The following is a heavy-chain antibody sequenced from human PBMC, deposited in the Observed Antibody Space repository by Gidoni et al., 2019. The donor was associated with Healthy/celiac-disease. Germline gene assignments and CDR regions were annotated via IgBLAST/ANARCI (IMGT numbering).Heavy chain of an antibody. CDR3: ARDGYAGAFDI. Sequence: EVPLLESWGGLVKPGGTLRLSWAASGFTFSSYSMNCVGKAPGKGLEWVSSISSSSSYIYYADSVKGRFTITRDNAKNSLYLQMNSLRAEDTAVYDCARDGYAGAFDIWGQGTMVTVSS. CDR2: ISSSSSYI. D-gene: IGHD5-12*01. CDR1: GFTFSSYS. V-gene: IGHV3-21*01. J-gene: IGHJ3*02.